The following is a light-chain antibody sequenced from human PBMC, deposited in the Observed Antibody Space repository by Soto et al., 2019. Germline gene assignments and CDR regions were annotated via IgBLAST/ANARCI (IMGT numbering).Light chain of an antibody. Sequence: QSVLTQAPSASGTPGQRVTISCSGSSSNIGCKTVNWYQQLPVMAPKLLIFNNHQRPSGVPDRFSGSKSGTSASLAISGLQSEYEADYYCAAWDDSLNACVFGTGTKVTVL. CDR2: NNH. CDR3: AAWDDSLNACV. CDR1: SSNIGCKT. V-gene: IGLV1-44*01. J-gene: IGLJ1*01.